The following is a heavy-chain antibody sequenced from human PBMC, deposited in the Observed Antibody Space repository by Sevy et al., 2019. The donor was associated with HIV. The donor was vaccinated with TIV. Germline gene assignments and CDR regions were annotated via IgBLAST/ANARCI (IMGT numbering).Heavy chain of an antibody. CDR2: IRSETYGGTT. D-gene: IGHD5-18*01. CDR1: GFTFADCA. CDR3: TKMDTLLDVFDY. V-gene: IGHV3-49*03. J-gene: IGHJ4*02. Sequence: GGSLRLSCTASGFTFADCAMSWFRQAPGKGLEWVGLIRSETYGGTTNYAESVKGRFTISRDDSKSIAYLQMNSLKIEDTAIYFCTKMDTLLDVFDYWGQGTLVTVSS.